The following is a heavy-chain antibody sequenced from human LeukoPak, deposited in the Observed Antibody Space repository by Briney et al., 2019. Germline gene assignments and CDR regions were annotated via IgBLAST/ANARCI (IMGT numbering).Heavy chain of an antibody. CDR1: RFTFSSYA. V-gene: IGHV3-23*01. J-gene: IGHJ4*02. CDR2: ISGSGGST. D-gene: IGHD3-9*01. CDR3: ARDEYFDWLLAD. Sequence: PGGSLRLSCAASRFTFSSYAMSWVRQAPGKGLEWVSTISGSGGSTYYADSVKGRFTISRDNSKNTLYLQMNSLRAEDTAVYYCARDEYFDWLLADWGQGPLVTVSS.